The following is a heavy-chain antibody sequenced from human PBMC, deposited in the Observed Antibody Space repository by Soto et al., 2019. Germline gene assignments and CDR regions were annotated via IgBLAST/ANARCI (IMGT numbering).Heavy chain of an antibody. Sequence: EVQLVESGGGLVKPGGSLRLSCAASGFTFSSYSMNWVRQAPGKGLEWVSSISSSSSYIYYADSVKGRFTISRDNAKNSLYRQMNSLRAEDTAVYYCAREVEQQLVLGWFAPWGQGTLVTVSS. CDR2: ISSSSSYI. V-gene: IGHV3-21*01. CDR1: GFTFSSYS. J-gene: IGHJ5*02. CDR3: AREVEQQLVLGWFAP. D-gene: IGHD6-13*01.